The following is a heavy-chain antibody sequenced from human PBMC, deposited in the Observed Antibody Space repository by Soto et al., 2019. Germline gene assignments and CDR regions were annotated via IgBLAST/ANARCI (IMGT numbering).Heavy chain of an antibody. V-gene: IGHV4-59*01. J-gene: IGHJ4*02. CDR2: IYYSGST. D-gene: IGHD4-17*01. CDR3: ARAFGYGDPGDY. Sequence: SETLSLTCTVSGGSISSYYWSWIRQPPGKGLEWIGYIYYSGSTNYNPSLKSRVTISVDTSKNQFSLKLSSVTAADTAVYYCARAFGYGDPGDYGGQGTLVTVSS. CDR1: GGSISSYY.